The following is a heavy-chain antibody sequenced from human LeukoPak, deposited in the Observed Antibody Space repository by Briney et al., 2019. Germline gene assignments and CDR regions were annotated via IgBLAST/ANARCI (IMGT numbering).Heavy chain of an antibody. Sequence: SETLSLTCAVSGYSISSGYHWGWIRQPPGKGLEWIGNIFHSGSTYYNPSLKSRVTISVDTSKNHFSLKLRSVTAADTAVYYCARYLRGWNYGGIDYWGQGTLVTVSS. CDR1: GYSISSGYH. D-gene: IGHD1-7*01. V-gene: IGHV4-38-2*01. CDR2: IFHSGST. J-gene: IGHJ4*02. CDR3: ARYLRGWNYGGIDY.